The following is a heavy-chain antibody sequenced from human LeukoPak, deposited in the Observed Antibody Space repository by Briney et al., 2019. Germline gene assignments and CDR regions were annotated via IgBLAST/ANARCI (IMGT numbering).Heavy chain of an antibody. CDR2: IYYSGST. V-gene: IGHV4-31*03. J-gene: IGHJ4*02. Sequence: PSETLSLTCTVSGGSISSGGSYWSWIRQHPGKGLEWIGYIYYSGSTNYNPSLKSRVTISVDTSKNQFSLKLSSVTAADTAVYYCARGFNSMIVVVTPYYFDYWGQGTLVTVTS. D-gene: IGHD3-22*01. CDR1: GGSISSGGSY. CDR3: ARGFNSMIVVVTPYYFDY.